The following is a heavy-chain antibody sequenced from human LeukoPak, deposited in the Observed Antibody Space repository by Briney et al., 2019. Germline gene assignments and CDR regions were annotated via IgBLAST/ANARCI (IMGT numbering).Heavy chain of an antibody. J-gene: IGHJ1*01. CDR3: ARSPRSSPRYAEYFQH. CDR1: GGSVSSGNYY. V-gene: IGHV4-61*02. Sequence: SETLSLTCTVSGGSVSSGNYYWTWIRQPAGKGLEWIGRIYTSGSTNYNPSLKSRVTISIDASKNQFSLRLSSVTAADTAVYYCARSPRSSPRYAEYFQHWGQGTLVTVSS. CDR2: IYTSGST. D-gene: IGHD1-1*01.